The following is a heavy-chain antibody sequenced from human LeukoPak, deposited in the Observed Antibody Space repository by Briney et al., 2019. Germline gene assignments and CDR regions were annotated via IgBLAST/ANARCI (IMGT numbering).Heavy chain of an antibody. D-gene: IGHD6-13*01. CDR1: GFTFSSYG. Sequence: GGSLRLSCAASGFTFSSYGMLWVRLAPGKGLEWVAVISYDGSNKYYADSVKGRFTISRDNSKNTLYLQMNSLRAEDTAVYYCAKSERRIAAVSLADIWGQGTMVTVSS. V-gene: IGHV3-30*18. J-gene: IGHJ3*02. CDR3: AKSERRIAAVSLADI. CDR2: ISYDGSNK.